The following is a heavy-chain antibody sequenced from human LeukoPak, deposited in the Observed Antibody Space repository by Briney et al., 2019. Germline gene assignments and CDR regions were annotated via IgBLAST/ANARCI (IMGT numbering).Heavy chain of an antibody. D-gene: IGHD2-15*01. Sequence: GGSLRLSCAASGFTFSDYTMNWVRQAPGKGLEWVSSISSSGTTIYYAERRFTISRDNAKNSLYLLMNSLRAEDTAIYYCARGYCSGGSCYGGDYWGQGTLVTVSS. CDR3: ARGYCSGGSCYGGDY. CDR2: ISSSGTTI. CDR1: GFTFSDYT. J-gene: IGHJ4*02. V-gene: IGHV3-21*01.